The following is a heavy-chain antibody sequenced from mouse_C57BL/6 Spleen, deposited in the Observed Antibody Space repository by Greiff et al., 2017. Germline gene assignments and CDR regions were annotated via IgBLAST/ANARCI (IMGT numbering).Heavy chain of an antibody. CDR3: SIASLQYYAMDY. CDR2: IHPSDSDT. D-gene: IGHD6-5*01. V-gene: IGHV1-74*01. CDR1: GYTFTSYW. Sequence: QVHVKQPGAELVKPGASVKVSCKASGYTFTSYWMHWVKQRPGQGLEWIGRIHPSDSDTNYNQKFKGKATLTVDKSSSTAYMQLSSLNSEDSAVYYCSIASLQYYAMDYWGQGTSVTVSS. J-gene: IGHJ4*01.